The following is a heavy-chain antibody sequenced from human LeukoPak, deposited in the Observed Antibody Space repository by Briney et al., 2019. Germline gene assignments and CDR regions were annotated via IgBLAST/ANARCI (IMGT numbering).Heavy chain of an antibody. CDR2: IYYSRST. J-gene: IGHJ4*01. CDR3: TSGGMVSGDY. Sequence: SETLSLTCTVSGGSINSYYWSWIRQPPGKGLEWIGYIYYSRSTNYNPSLKSRVTISRDTSKNQFSLRLRSVTAADTAVYYCTSGGMVSGDYWGHGTLVTVSS. D-gene: IGHD2-8*01. CDR1: GGSINSYY. V-gene: IGHV4-59*01.